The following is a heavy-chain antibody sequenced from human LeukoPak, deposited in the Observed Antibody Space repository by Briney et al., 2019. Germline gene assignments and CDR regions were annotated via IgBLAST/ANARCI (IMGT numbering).Heavy chain of an antibody. CDR1: GGSISSYY. D-gene: IGHD3-10*01. CDR3: ARDSGTTGEVKFDP. V-gene: IGHV4-4*07. CDR2: IYNGGII. Sequence: ETLSLTCTVSGGSISSYYWSWIRQPAGKGLEWIGRIYNGGIITYNPSLKSRVTMSIDTSNNQFSLRLRFVTAADTAVYYCARDSGTTGEVKFDPWGQGTLVTVSS. J-gene: IGHJ5*02.